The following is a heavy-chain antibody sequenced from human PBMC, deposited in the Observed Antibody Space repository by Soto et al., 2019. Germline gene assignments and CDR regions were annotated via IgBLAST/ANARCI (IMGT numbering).Heavy chain of an antibody. CDR2: IYYSGST. D-gene: IGHD1-26*01. J-gene: IGHJ4*02. CDR3: ARTRVGARAGYFDY. Sequence: QVQLQESGPGLVKPSETLSLTCTVSGGSVSSGSYYWSWIRQPPGKVLEWIGYIYYSGSTNYNPSLKSRVTISVDTSKNQFSLKLSSVTAADTAVYYCARTRVGARAGYFDYWGRGTLVTVSS. V-gene: IGHV4-61*01. CDR1: GGSVSSGSYY.